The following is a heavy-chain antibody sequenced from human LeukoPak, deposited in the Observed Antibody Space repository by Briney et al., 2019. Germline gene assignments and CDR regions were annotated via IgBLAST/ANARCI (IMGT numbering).Heavy chain of an antibody. J-gene: IGHJ4*02. CDR1: GGSISSYY. D-gene: IGHD3-10*01. Sequence: SETLSLTCTVSGGSISSYYWSWIRQPAGKGLEWIGRIYTSGSTNYNPSLKSRVTMSVDTSKNQFSLKLSSVTAADTAVYYCARPVPLPAYGSGSYYFPFDYWGQGTLVTVSS. CDR3: ARPVPLPAYGSGSYYFPFDY. V-gene: IGHV4-4*07. CDR2: IYTSGST.